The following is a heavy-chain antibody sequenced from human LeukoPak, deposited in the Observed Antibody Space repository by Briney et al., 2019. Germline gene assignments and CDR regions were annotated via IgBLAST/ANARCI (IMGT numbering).Heavy chain of an antibody. J-gene: IGHJ4*02. CDR3: AKKDGSSWTNLDY. Sequence: GGSLRLSCAASGFTFSSYAMSWVRQAPGKGLEWVSTISGSGGSTYYADSAKGRFTISRDNSKNTLYLQMNSLRAEDTAVYYCAKKDGSSWTNLDYWGQGILVTVSS. D-gene: IGHD6-13*01. CDR1: GFTFSSYA. V-gene: IGHV3-23*01. CDR2: ISGSGGST.